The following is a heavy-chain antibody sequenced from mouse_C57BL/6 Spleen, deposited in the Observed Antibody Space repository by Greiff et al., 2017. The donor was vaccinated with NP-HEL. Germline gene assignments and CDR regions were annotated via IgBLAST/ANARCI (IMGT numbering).Heavy chain of an antibody. D-gene: IGHD2-4*01. CDR1: GYTFTDYY. V-gene: IGHV1-75*01. CDR2: IFPGSGST. Sequence: QVHVKQSGSELVKPGASVKISCKASGYTFTDYYINWVKQRPGQGLEWIGWIFPGSGSTYYNEKFKGKATLTVDKSSSTAYMLLSSLTSEDSAVYFCARLSDDYDGYAMDYWGQGTSVTVSS. J-gene: IGHJ4*01. CDR3: ARLSDDYDGYAMDY.